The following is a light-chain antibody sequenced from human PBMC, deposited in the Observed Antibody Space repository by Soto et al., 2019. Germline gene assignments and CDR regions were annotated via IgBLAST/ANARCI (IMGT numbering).Light chain of an antibody. CDR2: GAS. V-gene: IGKV3-15*01. J-gene: IGKJ5*01. Sequence: MTQSPSILSASVGDRATTTCRASQSISSRLAWYQQEPGQAPNLLVYGASTRATGIPDRFSGSVSETDFTLSISSLEPEDFAVYYCQHYGNSPLTFGQGTRLEIK. CDR1: QSISSR. CDR3: QHYGNSPLT.